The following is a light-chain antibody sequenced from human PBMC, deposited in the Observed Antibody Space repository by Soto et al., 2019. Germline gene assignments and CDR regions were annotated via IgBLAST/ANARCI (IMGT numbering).Light chain of an antibody. CDR2: EVI. V-gene: IGLV2-8*01. Sequence: QSALTQPPSASGSPGQSVTISCTGTSSDVGGYNYVSWYQQHPGKAPKLIFYEVIKRPSGVPDRFSGSKSGNTASLTVSGLQAEDEAEYYCSSYAGSNLRVFGGGTKLTVL. J-gene: IGLJ3*02. CDR3: SSYAGSNLRV. CDR1: SSDVGGYNY.